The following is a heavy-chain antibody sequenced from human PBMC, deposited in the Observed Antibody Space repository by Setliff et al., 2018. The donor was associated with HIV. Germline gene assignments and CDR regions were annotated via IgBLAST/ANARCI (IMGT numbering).Heavy chain of an antibody. CDR1: GASISSGNW. Sequence: PSETLSLTCAFSGASISSGNWWSWVRQSPGKGLEWIGEIFHTGSTNYNPSLKIRVTISVDTSKNHVSLNVGSLTAADTALYFCASLMPNWDYFDYWGQGTQVTVSS. D-gene: IGHD2-2*01. V-gene: IGHV4-4*02. CDR2: IFHTGST. CDR3: ASLMPNWDYFDY. J-gene: IGHJ4*02.